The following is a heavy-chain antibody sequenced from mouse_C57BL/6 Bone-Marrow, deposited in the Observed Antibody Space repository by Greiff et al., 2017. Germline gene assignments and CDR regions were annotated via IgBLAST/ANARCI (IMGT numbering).Heavy chain of an antibody. J-gene: IGHJ4*01. Sequence: VQLQQSGAELVRPGASVKLSCTASGFNINDDSMHWVKQRPEQGLEWIGWIDPENGDTEYASQFQGKATITADTSSNTAYLQLSSLTSEDTAVYYRTTNARDYWGQGTSVTVSS. CDR1: GFNINDDS. CDR2: IDPENGDT. CDR3: TTNARDY. V-gene: IGHV14-4*01.